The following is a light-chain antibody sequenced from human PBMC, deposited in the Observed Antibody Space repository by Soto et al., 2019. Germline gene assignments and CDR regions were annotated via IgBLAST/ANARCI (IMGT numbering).Light chain of an antibody. CDR3: CSDAGSGTYV. CDR1: SSYVGSYNL. V-gene: IGLV2-23*01. Sequence: QSVLTQPASVSGSPGQSITISCTGTSSYVGSYNLVSWYQQHPGKAPKLMIYEGSKRPSGVSNRFSGSKSGNTASLTISGLQAEDEADYYCCSDAGSGTYVFGTGTKVTVL. CDR2: EGS. J-gene: IGLJ1*01.